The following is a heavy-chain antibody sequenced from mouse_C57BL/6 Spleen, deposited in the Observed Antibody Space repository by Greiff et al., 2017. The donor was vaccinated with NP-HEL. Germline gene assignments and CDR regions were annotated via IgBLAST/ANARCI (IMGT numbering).Heavy chain of an antibody. CDR2: IDPSDSET. V-gene: IGHV1-52*01. D-gene: IGHD1-1*01. Sequence: VQLQESGAELVRPGSSVKLSCKASGYTFTSYWMHWVKQRPIQGLEWIGNIDPSDSETHYNQKFKDKATLTVDKSSSTAYMQLSSLTSEDSAVYYCARGDYGSSFAYWGQGTLVTVSA. CDR1: GYTFTSYW. CDR3: ARGDYGSSFAY. J-gene: IGHJ3*01.